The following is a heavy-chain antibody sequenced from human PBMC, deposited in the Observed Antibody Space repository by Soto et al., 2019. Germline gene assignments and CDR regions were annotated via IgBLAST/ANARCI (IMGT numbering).Heavy chain of an antibody. CDR2: IYYSGGT. CDR1: GGSVRSGDHY. Sequence: SETLSLTCTVSGGSVRSGDHYWSWIRQPPGKGLEWIGFIYYSGGTNYNPSLESRVTISIDTSKNQFSLSLTSVTAADTAVHYCVRVNWTYWYFDLWGRGTLVTVSS. CDR3: VRVNWTYWYFDL. V-gene: IGHV4-61*08. D-gene: IGHD1-1*01. J-gene: IGHJ2*01.